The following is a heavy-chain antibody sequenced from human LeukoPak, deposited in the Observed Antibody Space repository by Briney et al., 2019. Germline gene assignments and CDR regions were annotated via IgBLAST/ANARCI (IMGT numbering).Heavy chain of an antibody. V-gene: IGHV1-8*01. CDR1: GYTFTSYD. CDR2: MNPNSGNT. Sequence: GASVKVSRKASGYTFTSYDINWVRQATGQGLEWMVWMNPNSGNTGYAQKFQGRVTMTRNTSISTAYMELSSLRSEDTAVYYCARAYGGYVTDYWGQGTLVAVSS. D-gene: IGHD5-12*01. CDR3: ARAYGGYVTDY. J-gene: IGHJ4*02.